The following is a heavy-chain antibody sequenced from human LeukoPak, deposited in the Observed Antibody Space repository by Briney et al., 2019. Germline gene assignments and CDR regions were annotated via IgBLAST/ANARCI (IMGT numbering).Heavy chain of an antibody. Sequence: SETLSLTCAVSGGSITNHYWSWIRQPPGKGLEWIGYISYSGSTNYNSSLKSRLTISLDASKNHFSLNLSSLTAAATAVYYCARDVLTGTGRGWQDYWGQGTLVIVS. D-gene: IGHD1-14*01. V-gene: IGHV4-59*11. CDR2: ISYSGST. CDR1: GGSITNHY. J-gene: IGHJ4*02. CDR3: ARDVLTGTGRGWQDY.